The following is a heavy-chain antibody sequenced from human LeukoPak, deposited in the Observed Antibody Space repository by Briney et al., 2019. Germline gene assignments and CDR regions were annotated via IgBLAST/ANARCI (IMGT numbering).Heavy chain of an antibody. Sequence: PSETLSLTCAVSGYSISSGYYWGWIRQPPGKGLEWIGSICHSGSTYYNPSLKSRVTISVDTSKNQFSLKLSSVTAADTAVYYCARLQGYYYYMDVWGKGTTVTVSS. CDR2: ICHSGST. J-gene: IGHJ6*03. CDR3: ARLQGYYYYMDV. CDR1: GYSISSGYY. V-gene: IGHV4-38-2*01.